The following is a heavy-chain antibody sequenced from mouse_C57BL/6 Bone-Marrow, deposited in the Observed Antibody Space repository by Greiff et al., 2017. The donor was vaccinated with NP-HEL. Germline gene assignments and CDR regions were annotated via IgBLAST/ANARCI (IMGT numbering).Heavy chain of an antibody. CDR2: INPNNGGT. CDR1: GYTFTDYY. V-gene: IGHV1-26*01. J-gene: IGHJ1*03. Sequence: EVQLQQSGPELVKPGASVKISCKASGYTFTDYYMNWVKQSHGKSLEWIGDINPNNGGTSYNQKFKGKATLTVDKSSSTADMELRSLTSEDAAVYYCAQYGSSHWYFDVWGTGTTVTVSS. D-gene: IGHD1-1*01. CDR3: AQYGSSHWYFDV.